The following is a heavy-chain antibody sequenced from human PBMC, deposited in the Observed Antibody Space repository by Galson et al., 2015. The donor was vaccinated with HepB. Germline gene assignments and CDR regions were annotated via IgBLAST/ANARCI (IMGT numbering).Heavy chain of an antibody. D-gene: IGHD4-17*01. CDR1: GFSFSNAG. J-gene: IGHJ4*02. Sequence: SLRLSCAASGFSFSNAGMSWVRQAPGKGLEWVGRIMSKTDGGTTDYAAPVKGRFIISRDDSKKTVYLQMNSLKTEDTAVYYCTGQVTRDYWGQGNLVTVSS. CDR2: IMSKTDGGTT. V-gene: IGHV3-15*01. CDR3: TGQVTRDY.